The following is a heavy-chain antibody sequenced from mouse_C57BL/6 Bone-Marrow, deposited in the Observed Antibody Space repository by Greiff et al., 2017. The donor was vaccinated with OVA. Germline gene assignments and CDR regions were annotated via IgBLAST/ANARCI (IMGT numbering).Heavy chain of an antibody. CDR2: INPSTGGT. CDR3: ARWDYYGSPYFDY. V-gene: IGHV1-43*01. CDR1: GYSFTGYY. D-gene: IGHD1-1*01. J-gene: IGHJ2*01. Sequence: VQLKQSGPELVKPGASVKISCKASGYSFTGYYMHWVKQSSEKSLEWIGEINPSTGGTSYNQKFKGKATLTVDKSSSTAYMQLKSLTSEDSAVDYCARWDYYGSPYFDYWGQGTTLTVSS.